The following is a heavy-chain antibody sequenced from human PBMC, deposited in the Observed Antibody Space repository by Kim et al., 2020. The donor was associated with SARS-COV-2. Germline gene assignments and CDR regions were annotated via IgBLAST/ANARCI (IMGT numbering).Heavy chain of an antibody. J-gene: IGHJ4*02. CDR2: IYTSGST. Sequence: SETLSLTCTVSGGSISSGSYYWSWIRQPAGKGLEWIGHIYTSGSTNYNPSLKSRVTISVDTSKNQFSLKLSSVTAADTAVYYCAREDGDYMNYAPAYFDYWGQGTLVTVSS. V-gene: IGHV4-61*09. CDR1: GGSISSGSYY. D-gene: IGHD4-17*01. CDR3: AREDGDYMNYAPAYFDY.